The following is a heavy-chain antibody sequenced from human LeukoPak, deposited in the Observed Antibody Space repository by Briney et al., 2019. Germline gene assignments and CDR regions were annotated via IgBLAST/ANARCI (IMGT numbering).Heavy chain of an antibody. J-gene: IGHJ4*02. Sequence: PSETLSLTCTVSGGSISSYYWSWIRQPPGKGLEWIGYIYYSGSTNYNPSLKSRVTISVDTSKNQFSLKLSSVTAADTAVYYCARAPGGGYCDYWGQGTLVTVSS. D-gene: IGHD2-15*01. CDR2: IYYSGST. CDR1: GGSISSYY. V-gene: IGHV4-59*01. CDR3: ARAPGGGYCDY.